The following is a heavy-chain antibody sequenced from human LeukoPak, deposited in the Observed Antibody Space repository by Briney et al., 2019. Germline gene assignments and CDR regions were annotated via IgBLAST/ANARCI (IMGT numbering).Heavy chain of an antibody. CDR2: ISYDGSNK. D-gene: IGHD6-13*01. V-gene: IGHV3-30*04. J-gene: IGHJ4*02. CDR3: AKVGDSWDFDY. Sequence: PGGSLRLSCAASGFNVTNYAMHWVRQAPGKGLEWVALISYDGSNKYYADSVKGRFTISRDNSKNTLFLQMNSLRGEDTAIYYCAKVGDSWDFDYWGQGTLVTVSS. CDR1: GFNVTNYA.